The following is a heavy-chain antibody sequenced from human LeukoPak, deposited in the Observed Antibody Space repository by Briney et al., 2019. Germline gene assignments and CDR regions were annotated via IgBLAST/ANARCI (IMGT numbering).Heavy chain of an antibody. D-gene: IGHD6-13*01. V-gene: IGHV3-11*03. CDR1: GIPFSNYY. J-gene: IGHJ4*02. CDR3: AGTAGDF. CDR2: ISSSSSYT. Sequence: GGSLSLSYVVSGIPFSNYYMNWIRQAPGKGLDWITYISSSSSYTDYADSVKGRFTVYREIAKSAQYLQFNSLRLEDTAVDCAAGTAGDFWGQGTLVTVSS.